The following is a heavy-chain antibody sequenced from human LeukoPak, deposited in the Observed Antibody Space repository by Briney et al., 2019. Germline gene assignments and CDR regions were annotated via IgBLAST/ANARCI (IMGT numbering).Heavy chain of an antibody. CDR2: MNPNSGNT. D-gene: IGHD3-22*01. J-gene: IGHJ4*02. CDR3: ARGDVQIYYYDSSGYSPFDY. CDR1: GYTFTSYD. Sequence: ASVKVSCKASGYTFTSYDINWVRQATGQGLEWMGWMNPNSGNTGYAQKFQGRVTMTRNTSISTAYMELSSLGSEDTAVYYCARGDVQIYYYDSSGYSPFDYWGQGTLVTVSS. V-gene: IGHV1-8*01.